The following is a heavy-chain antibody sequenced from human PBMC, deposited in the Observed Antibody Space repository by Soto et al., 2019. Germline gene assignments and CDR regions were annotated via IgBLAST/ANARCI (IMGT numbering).Heavy chain of an antibody. CDR1: GFTFSSYG. CDR3: ARDRGIAVAGTPYYYYGMDV. J-gene: IGHJ6*02. D-gene: IGHD6-19*01. CDR2: IWYDGSNK. Sequence: QVQLVESGGGVVQPGRSLRLSCEASGFTFSSYGMHWVRQAPGKGLEWVAVIWYDGSNKYYADSVKGRFTISRDNSKNTLYLQMNSLRAEDTAVYYCARDRGIAVAGTPYYYYGMDVWGQGTTVTVSS. V-gene: IGHV3-33*01.